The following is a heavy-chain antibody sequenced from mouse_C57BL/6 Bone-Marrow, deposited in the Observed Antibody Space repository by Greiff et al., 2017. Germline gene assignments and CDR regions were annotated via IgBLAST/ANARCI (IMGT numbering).Heavy chain of an antibody. D-gene: IGHD2-5*01. V-gene: IGHV1-55*01. CDR3: ARPYYSNYWYFDV. Sequence: QVQLQQPGAELVKPGASVKMSCKASGYTFTSYWITWVKQRPGQGLEWIGDIYPGSGSTNYNEKFKSKATLTVDTTSSTAYLQLISLTSEDSAVYYCARPYYSNYWYFDVWGTGTTVTVTS. J-gene: IGHJ1*03. CDR1: GYTFTSYW. CDR2: IYPGSGST.